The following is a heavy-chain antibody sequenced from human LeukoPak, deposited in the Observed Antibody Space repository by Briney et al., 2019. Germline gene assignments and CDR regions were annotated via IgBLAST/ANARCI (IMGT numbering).Heavy chain of an antibody. Sequence: EASVKVSCKASGYTFTGYYMHWVRQAPGQGLEWMGWINPNSGGTNYAQKFQGRVTMTRDTSISTAYMELSRLRSDDTAVYYCAREEQQLFRYYYYYGMDVWGQGTTVTVSS. CDR3: AREEQQLFRYYYYYGMDV. CDR1: GYTFTGYY. V-gene: IGHV1-2*02. CDR2: INPNSGGT. D-gene: IGHD6-13*01. J-gene: IGHJ6*02.